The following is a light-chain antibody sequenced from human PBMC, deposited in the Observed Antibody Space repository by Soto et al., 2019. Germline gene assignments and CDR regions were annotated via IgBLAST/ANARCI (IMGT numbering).Light chain of an antibody. J-gene: IGKJ3*01. CDR2: AAS. Sequence: DIQMTQSPSSLSASVGDRVTITCRASQGISNYLAWYQQKPGKVPKLLIYAASTLQSGVPSRFSGSGSGTDFNLTIISLQPEDVATYYCQKYNSAPPFTFGPETKVDIK. CDR3: QKYNSAPPFT. V-gene: IGKV1-27*01. CDR1: QGISNY.